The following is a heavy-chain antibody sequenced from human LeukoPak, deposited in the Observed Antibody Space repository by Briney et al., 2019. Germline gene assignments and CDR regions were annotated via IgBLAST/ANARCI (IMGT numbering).Heavy chain of an antibody. CDR1: GFTFDDYA. V-gene: IGHV3-9*01. D-gene: IGHD3-22*01. Sequence: GRSLRLSCAASGFTFDDYAMHWVRQAPGKGLEWVSGISWNSGSIGYADSVKGRFTISRDNAKNSLYLQMNSLRAEDTALYYCAKADGAYYYHFDYWGQGTLVTVSS. CDR3: AKADGAYYYHFDY. CDR2: ISWNSGSI. J-gene: IGHJ4*02.